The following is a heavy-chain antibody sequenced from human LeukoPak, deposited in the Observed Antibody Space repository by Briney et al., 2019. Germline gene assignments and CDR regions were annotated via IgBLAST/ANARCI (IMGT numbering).Heavy chain of an antibody. CDR2: ISAYNGNT. V-gene: IGHV1-18*01. CDR1: GYTFISYG. Sequence: ASVKVSCKASGYTFISYGISWVRQAPGQGLEWMGWISAYNGNTNYAQKLQGGVTMTTDTSTSTAYMELRSLRSDDTAVYYCARDALRGATPYFDYWGQGTLVTVSS. J-gene: IGHJ4*02. CDR3: ARDALRGATPYFDY. D-gene: IGHD3-10*01.